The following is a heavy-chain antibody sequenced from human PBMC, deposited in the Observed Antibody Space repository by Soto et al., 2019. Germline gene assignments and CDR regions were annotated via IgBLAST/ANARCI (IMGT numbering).Heavy chain of an antibody. J-gene: IGHJ6*02. CDR3: TTEAIVRGAYYGMDV. CDR2: IKRTTEGGTA. D-gene: IGHD3-10*01. CDR1: GFTFSNAW. V-gene: IGHV3-15*01. Sequence: LSCAASGFTFSNAWMSWVRQAPGKGLEWVGRIKRTTEGGTADYAAPVKGRFTFSRDDSKNTLYLQMNSLKTEDTAVYYCTTEAIVRGAYYGMDVWGQGTTATDSS.